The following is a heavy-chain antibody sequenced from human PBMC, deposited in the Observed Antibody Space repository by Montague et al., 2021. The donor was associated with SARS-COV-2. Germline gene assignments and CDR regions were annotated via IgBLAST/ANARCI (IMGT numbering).Heavy chain of an antibody. D-gene: IGHD3-3*01. CDR2: IYYSGST. V-gene: IGHV4-59*05. CDR3: ARHGLAGITIFGVVTPRGGFDI. J-gene: IGHJ3*02. CDR1: GGSLSGYH. Sequence: SETLSLTCTVSGGSLSGYHWSWIRQPPGKGLEWIGSIYYSGSTYYNPSLRSRVTISVDTSKNQFSLKLSSVTAADTAVYYCARHGLAGITIFGVVTPRGGFDIWGQGTMVTVSS.